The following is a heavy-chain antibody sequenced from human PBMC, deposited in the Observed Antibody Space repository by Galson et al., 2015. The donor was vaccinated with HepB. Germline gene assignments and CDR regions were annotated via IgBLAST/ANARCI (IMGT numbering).Heavy chain of an antibody. CDR2: IKQDGSEK. J-gene: IGHJ3*02. D-gene: IGHD6-19*01. CDR1: GFTFSSYW. CDR3: AREDSGWYGRAFDI. V-gene: IGHV3-7*03. Sequence: SLRLSCAASGFTFSSYWLCWVRQAPGKGLGWVANIKQDGSEKYYVDSVKGRFTISRDNAKNSLYLQMNSLRAEGTAVYYWAREDSGWYGRAFDIWGKGTMVTVCS.